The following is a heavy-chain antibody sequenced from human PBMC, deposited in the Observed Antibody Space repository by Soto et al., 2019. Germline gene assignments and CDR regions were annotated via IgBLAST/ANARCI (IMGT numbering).Heavy chain of an antibody. J-gene: IGHJ6*02. V-gene: IGHV3-33*01. Sequence: PGGSLRLSCAASGFTFSSYGMHWVRQAPGKGLEWVAVIWYDGSNKYYADSVKGRFTISRDNSKNTLYLQMNSLRAEDTAVYYCARDGDFWSGYYTSGYYYCYGMDVWGQGTTVTVSS. CDR1: GFTFSSYG. CDR2: IWYDGSNK. CDR3: ARDGDFWSGYYTSGYYYCYGMDV. D-gene: IGHD3-3*01.